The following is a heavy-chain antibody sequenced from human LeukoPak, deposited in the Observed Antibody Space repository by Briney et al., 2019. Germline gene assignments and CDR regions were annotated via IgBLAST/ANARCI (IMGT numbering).Heavy chain of an antibody. D-gene: IGHD3-22*01. Sequence: GGSLRLSCAASGFTFSSYAMHWVRQAPGKGLEWVSSISDSGSGTYYADSVKGRFTISRDNSKNTLYLQMNSLSAEDTAVYYCAKRTDTSGNRGGALDIWGQGTMVAVSS. CDR2: ISDSGSGT. CDR1: GFTFSSYA. V-gene: IGHV3-23*01. CDR3: AKRTDTSGNRGGALDI. J-gene: IGHJ3*02.